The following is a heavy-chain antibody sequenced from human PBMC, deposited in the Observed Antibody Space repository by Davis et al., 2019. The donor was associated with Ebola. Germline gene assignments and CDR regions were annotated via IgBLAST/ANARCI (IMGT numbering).Heavy chain of an antibody. CDR3: SRRSNYVSDY. CDR1: GGTFSSYT. CDR2: IIPILGIA. J-gene: IGHJ4*02. D-gene: IGHD3-10*01. V-gene: IGHV1-69*02. Sequence: SVKVSCKASGGTFSSYTITWVRQAPGQGLEWMGSIIPILGIADYAQKFQGRVTITADKSTSTASMELSSLRSEDTAVYYCSRRSNYVSDYWGQGTLVTVSS.